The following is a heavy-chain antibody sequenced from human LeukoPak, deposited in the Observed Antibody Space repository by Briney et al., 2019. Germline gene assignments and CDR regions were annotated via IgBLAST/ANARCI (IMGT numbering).Heavy chain of an antibody. V-gene: IGHV1-46*01. CDR2: INPRGGST. Sequence: ASVKVSCKASGYTFTSHFMHWVRQAPGQGLEWMGIINPRGGSTSYTQKFQGRVTMTRDTSTSTVYMGLSSLRSEDTAVYYCARVKSYYYDTSDKDAFDIWGQGTMVTVSS. J-gene: IGHJ3*02. CDR1: GYTFTSHF. D-gene: IGHD3-22*01. CDR3: ARVKSYYYDTSDKDAFDI.